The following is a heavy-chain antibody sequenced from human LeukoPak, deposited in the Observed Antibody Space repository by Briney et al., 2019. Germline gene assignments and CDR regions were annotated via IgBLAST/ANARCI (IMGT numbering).Heavy chain of an antibody. J-gene: IGHJ4*02. Sequence: SEPLSLSCAVYCGSLSGYYWSWIRQPPGKGLEWIGEINHSGATNYNPSLKSRVTIAVDTSKNQFSLRLSSVTAADTAMYYCARGIYGVYYFDYWGQGALVTVSS. D-gene: IGHD4-17*01. CDR2: INHSGAT. CDR3: ARGIYGVYYFDY. CDR1: CGSLSGYY. V-gene: IGHV4-34*01.